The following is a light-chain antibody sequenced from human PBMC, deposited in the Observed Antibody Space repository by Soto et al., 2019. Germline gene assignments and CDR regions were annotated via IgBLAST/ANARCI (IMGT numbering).Light chain of an antibody. V-gene: IGLV2-23*01. CDR3: CSYAPSRTLL. Sequence: QSVLTQPASVSGSPGESITISCTGTSSDVGTYNLVTWYQQHPGRVPRLILYEGNKRPSGVSSRFSASKSGNTASPTISGLQAEDEADYFCCSYAPSRTLLFGGGTKLTVL. CDR1: SSDVGTYNL. J-gene: IGLJ2*01. CDR2: EGN.